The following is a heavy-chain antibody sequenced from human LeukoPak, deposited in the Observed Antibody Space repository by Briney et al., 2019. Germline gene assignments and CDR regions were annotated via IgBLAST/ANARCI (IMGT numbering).Heavy chain of an antibody. Sequence: GASVKVSCKASGYTFTDYYMHWVRQAPGQGLEWMGWINPNSGGANYAHNFQGRVTMTRDTSITTAYMELSRLRPDDTAVYYCARIADTAMVDDAFDIWGQGTMVTVSS. J-gene: IGHJ3*02. D-gene: IGHD5-18*01. V-gene: IGHV1-2*07. CDR3: ARIADTAMVDDAFDI. CDR2: INPNSGGA. CDR1: GYTFTDYY.